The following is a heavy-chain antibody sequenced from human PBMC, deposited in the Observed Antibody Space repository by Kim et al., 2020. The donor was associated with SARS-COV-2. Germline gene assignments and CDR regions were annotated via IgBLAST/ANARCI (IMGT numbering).Heavy chain of an antibody. V-gene: IGHV1-18*01. J-gene: IGHJ5*02. D-gene: IGHD3-3*01. CDR1: GYTFTSYG. CDR3: ARESRITIFGVVRLWFDP. CDR2: ISAYNGNT. Sequence: ASVKVSCKASGYTFTSYGISWVRQAPGQGLEWMGWISAYNGNTNYAQKLQGRVTMTTDTSTSTAYMELRSLRSDDTAVYYCARESRITIFGVVRLWFDPWGQGTLVTVSS.